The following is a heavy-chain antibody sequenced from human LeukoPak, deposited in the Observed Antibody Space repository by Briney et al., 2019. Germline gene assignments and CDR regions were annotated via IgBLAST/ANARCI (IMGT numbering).Heavy chain of an antibody. J-gene: IGHJ4*02. CDR3: ARGGYSYGHSPFDY. CDR2: INSDGSST. D-gene: IGHD5-18*01. V-gene: IGHV3-74*01. CDR1: GFTFSSYW. Sequence: GGSLRLSCAASGFTFSSYWMHWVRQAPGKGLVWVSRINSDGSSTSYADSVKGRFTISRDNAKNTLYLQMNNLRAEDTAVYYCARGGYSYGHSPFDYWGQGTLVTVSS.